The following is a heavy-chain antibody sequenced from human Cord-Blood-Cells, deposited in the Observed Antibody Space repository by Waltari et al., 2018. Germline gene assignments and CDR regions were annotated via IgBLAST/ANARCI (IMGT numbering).Heavy chain of an antibody. CDR1: GFTFSSSA. Sequence: QVQLVESGGGVVQPGRSLRLSCAASGFTFSSSAMHLVRPAPGKGLEWVAVISYDGSNKYYADSVKGRFTISRDNSKNTLYLQMNSLRAEDTAVYYCARDYYDFWSGYYPFDYWGQGTLVTVSS. D-gene: IGHD3-3*01. V-gene: IGHV3-30-3*01. CDR2: ISYDGSNK. J-gene: IGHJ4*02. CDR3: ARDYYDFWSGYYPFDY.